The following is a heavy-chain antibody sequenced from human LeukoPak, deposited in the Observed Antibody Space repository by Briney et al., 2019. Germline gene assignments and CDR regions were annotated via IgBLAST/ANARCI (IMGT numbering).Heavy chain of an antibody. J-gene: IGHJ4*02. V-gene: IGHV3-33*01. Sequence: PGRSLRLSCAGSGFTFSSYGMHWVRQAPGKGLEWLAVIWFDGSKTYYADSVKGRFTISRDNSMNTLSLQMDSLRAEDTAVYYCARLRGGNGDSGGSLDYWGQGTLVTVSS. CDR1: GFTFSSYG. D-gene: IGHD4-17*01. CDR3: ARLRGGNGDSGGSLDY. CDR2: IWFDGSKT.